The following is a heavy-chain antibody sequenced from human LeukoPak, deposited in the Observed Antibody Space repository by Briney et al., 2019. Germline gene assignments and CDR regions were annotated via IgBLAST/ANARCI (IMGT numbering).Heavy chain of an antibody. CDR2: MNHSGST. CDR1: GGSFSGYY. CDR3: ASGPRSNWFDP. J-gene: IGHJ5*02. Sequence: PSETLSLTCAVYGGSFSGYYWSWIRQPPGKGLEWIGEMNHSGSTNYNPSLKSRVTISVDTSKNQFSLKLSSMTAADTAVYYCASGPRSNWFDPWGQGTLVTVSS. V-gene: IGHV4-34*01.